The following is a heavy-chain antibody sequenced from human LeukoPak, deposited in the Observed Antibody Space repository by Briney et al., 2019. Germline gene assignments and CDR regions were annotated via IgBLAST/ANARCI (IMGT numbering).Heavy chain of an antibody. CDR1: DDSITMYY. V-gene: IGHV4-39*07. D-gene: IGHD1-26*01. CDR3: ATTTIRLGY. J-gene: IGHJ4*02. Sequence: SETLSLTCSVSDDSITMYYWTWIRQPPGKGLEWIGSMYYRGSTYHNPSLKSRVTISVDTSKNQFSLKLSSVTAADTAVYYCATTTIRLGYWGQGTLVTVSS. CDR2: MYYRGST.